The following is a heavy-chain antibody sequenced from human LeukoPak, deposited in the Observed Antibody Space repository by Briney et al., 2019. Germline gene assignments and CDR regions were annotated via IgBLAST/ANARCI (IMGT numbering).Heavy chain of an antibody. CDR3: ARGILTGSNWFDP. CDR1: GGSFSGYY. CDR2: INHSGST. V-gene: IGHV4-34*01. J-gene: IGHJ5*02. D-gene: IGHD3-9*01. Sequence: SQTLSLTCAVYGGSFSGYYWSWIRQPPGKGLEWIGEINHSGSTNYNPSLKSRVTISVDTSKTQFSLKLSSVPAADTAVYYCARGILTGSNWFDPWGQGTLVTVSS.